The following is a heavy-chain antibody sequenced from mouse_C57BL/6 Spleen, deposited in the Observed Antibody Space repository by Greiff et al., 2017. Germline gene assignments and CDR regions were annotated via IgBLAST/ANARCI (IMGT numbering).Heavy chain of an antibody. J-gene: IGHJ4*01. V-gene: IGHV1-62-2*01. CDR2: FYPGSGSI. CDR3: ARHEDRAVPYAMDY. Sequence: VKLVESGAELVKPGASVKLSCKASGYTFTEYTIHWVKQRSGQGLEWIGWFYPGSGSIKYNEKFKDKATLTADKSSSTVYVELSRLTSEDSAVCFCARHEDRAVPYAMDYWGQGTSVTVSS. CDR1: GYTFTEYT. D-gene: IGHD5-1*01.